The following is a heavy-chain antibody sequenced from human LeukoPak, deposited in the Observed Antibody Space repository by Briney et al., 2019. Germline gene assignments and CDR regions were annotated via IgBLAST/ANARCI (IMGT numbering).Heavy chain of an antibody. J-gene: IGHJ3*02. CDR3: ATPYCSSISCLDDFSM. V-gene: IGHV4-31*03. D-gene: IGHD2-2*01. CDR1: GFSVSDGRYY. Sequence: PSQTLSLTCNVAGFSVSDGRYYWTWIRQHPWNGLEWIGDKDYSGSDKYNSSLKSRLTISVDTSKNQFSLQLTSVTAADTATYYCATPYCSSISCLDDFSMWGQGTRVTVSS. CDR2: KDYSGSD.